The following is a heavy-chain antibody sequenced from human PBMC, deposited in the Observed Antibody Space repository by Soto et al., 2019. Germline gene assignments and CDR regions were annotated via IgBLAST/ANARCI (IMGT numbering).Heavy chain of an antibody. J-gene: IGHJ5*02. Sequence: GASVKVSCKASGYTFTSYAMHWVRQAPEQRLEWMGWINAGNGNTKYSQKFQGRVTITRDTSASTAYMELSSLRSEDTAVYYCARGPRTTVTTNLFDPWGQGTLVTVSS. D-gene: IGHD4-4*01. CDR2: INAGNGNT. CDR1: GYTFTSYA. CDR3: ARGPRTTVTTNLFDP. V-gene: IGHV1-3*01.